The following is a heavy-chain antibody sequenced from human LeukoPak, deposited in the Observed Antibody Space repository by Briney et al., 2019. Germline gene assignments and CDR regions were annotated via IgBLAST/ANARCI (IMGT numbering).Heavy chain of an antibody. CDR1: GFTFSSYW. Sequence: GGSLRLSCAASGFTFSSYWMNWARQAPGKGLEWVSAISDASADNTYCADSVKGRFTISRDNSNNMLFLQMNSLRAEDTALYYCTKDNGFRTPDLWGQGTVVTVSS. D-gene: IGHD3/OR15-3a*01. CDR3: TKDNGFRTPDL. J-gene: IGHJ3*01. V-gene: IGHV3-23*01. CDR2: ISDASADNT.